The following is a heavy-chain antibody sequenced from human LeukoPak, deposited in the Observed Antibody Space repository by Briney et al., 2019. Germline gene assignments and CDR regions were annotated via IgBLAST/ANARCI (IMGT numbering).Heavy chain of an antibody. D-gene: IGHD3-22*01. CDR1: GGTFSRFT. J-gene: IGHJ4*02. V-gene: IGHV1-69*13. CDR3: AREWGLESSGYYYAY. Sequence: PVKASCKASGGTFSRFTISWVRQSPGQGFEWMGGITPIFGTANFAQKFQGRVSITADDSTSTAFMELSSLRSENTAVYYCAREWGLESSGYYYAYWGQGTLVTVSS. CDR2: ITPIFGTA.